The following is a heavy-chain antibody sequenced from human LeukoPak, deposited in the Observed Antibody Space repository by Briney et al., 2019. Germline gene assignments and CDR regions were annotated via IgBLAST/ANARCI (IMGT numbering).Heavy chain of an antibody. D-gene: IGHD3-10*01. Sequence: GGSLRLSCAASGFTFSSYGMHWVRQAPGKGLEWVAVIWYDGSNKYYADSVKGRFTISRDNSKNTLYLQMSSLRAEDTAVYYCARDLYPLGSGSFYYYYYYGMDVWGQGTTVTVSS. CDR2: IWYDGSNK. CDR3: ARDLYPLGSGSFYYYYYYGMDV. V-gene: IGHV3-33*01. CDR1: GFTFSSYG. J-gene: IGHJ6*02.